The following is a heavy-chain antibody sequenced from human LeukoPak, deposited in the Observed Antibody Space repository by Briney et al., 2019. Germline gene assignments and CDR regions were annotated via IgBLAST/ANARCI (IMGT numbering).Heavy chain of an antibody. CDR2: IYYSGST. D-gene: IGHD6-13*01. CDR1: GGSISSYH. CDR3: ARGPIIAAAGTGNWFDP. J-gene: IGHJ5*02. V-gene: IGHV4-59*01. Sequence: SETLSLTCTVSGGSISSYHWSWIRQPPGKGLEWIGYIYYSGSTNYNPSLKSRVTISVDTSKNQFSLKLSSVTAADTAVYYCARGPIIAAAGTGNWFDPWGQGTLVTVSS.